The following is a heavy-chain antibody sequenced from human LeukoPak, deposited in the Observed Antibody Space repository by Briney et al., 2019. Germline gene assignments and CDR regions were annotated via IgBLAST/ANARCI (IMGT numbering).Heavy chain of an antibody. V-gene: IGHV5-51*01. Sequence: GESPMISCKGSGYTFSNSIIGWVRQMPGKGLEWMGIIYPGDSETRYSPSFQGQVTISADKSISTAYLQWSRLRAADTAMYYCARLPAASAIRGYYWVEGSLLTVCS. CDR3: ARLPAASAIRGYY. CDR1: GYTFSNSI. J-gene: IGHJ4*02. CDR2: IYPGDSET. D-gene: IGHD2-2*02.